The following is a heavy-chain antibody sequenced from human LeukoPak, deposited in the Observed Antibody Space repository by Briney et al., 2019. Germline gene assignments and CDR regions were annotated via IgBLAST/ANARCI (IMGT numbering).Heavy chain of an antibody. Sequence: SETLSLTCTVSGGSISSYYWSWIRQPPGKGLEWIGYIYYSGSTNYNPSLKSRVTLSVDTSKNQFSLKLSSVTAADTAVYYCARENYYYGSGSYYRLNWFDPWGQGTLVTVSS. V-gene: IGHV4-59*08. CDR3: ARENYYYGSGSYYRLNWFDP. CDR1: GGSISSYY. CDR2: IYYSGST. J-gene: IGHJ5*02. D-gene: IGHD3-10*01.